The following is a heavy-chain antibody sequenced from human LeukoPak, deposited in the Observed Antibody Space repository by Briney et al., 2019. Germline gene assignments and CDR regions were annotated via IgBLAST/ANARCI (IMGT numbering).Heavy chain of an antibody. Sequence: PGGSLSLSCAASGFTFSSYAMSWVRQAPGKGLEWVSSITGSGGNTFYADSVKGRFTISRDNSKTMLYLQMNSLRAEDTAIYYCAKHNSPNWYDYWGQGTLVTVSS. CDR3: AKHNSPNWYDY. J-gene: IGHJ4*02. V-gene: IGHV3-23*01. D-gene: IGHD1-1*01. CDR1: GFTFSSYA. CDR2: ITGSGGNT.